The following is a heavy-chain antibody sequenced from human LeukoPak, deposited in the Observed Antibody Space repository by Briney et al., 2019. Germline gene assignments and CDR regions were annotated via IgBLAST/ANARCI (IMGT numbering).Heavy chain of an antibody. CDR1: GGTFSSYA. J-gene: IGHJ4*02. CDR3: ARDLESHISGWYYFDY. V-gene: IGHV1-69*05. D-gene: IGHD6-19*01. CDR2: IIPIFGTA. Sequence: GASVKVSCKASGGTFSSYAISWVRQAPEQGLEWMGRIIPIFGTANYAQKFQGRVTITTDESTSTAYMELSSLRSEDTAVYYCARDLESHISGWYYFDYWGQGTLVTVSS.